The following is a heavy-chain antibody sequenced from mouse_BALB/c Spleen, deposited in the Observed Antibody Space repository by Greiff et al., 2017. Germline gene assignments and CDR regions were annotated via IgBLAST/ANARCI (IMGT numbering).Heavy chain of an antibody. V-gene: IGHV1-12*01. Sequence: LQQPGAELVKPGASVKMSCKASGYTFTSYNMHWVKQTPGQGLEWIGAIYPGNGDTSYNQKFKGKATLTADKSSSTAYMQLSSLTSEDSAVYYCARAGGYDENYFDYWGQGTTLTVSS. J-gene: IGHJ2*01. CDR1: GYTFTSYN. CDR3: ARAGGYDENYFDY. CDR2: IYPGNGDT. D-gene: IGHD2-2*01.